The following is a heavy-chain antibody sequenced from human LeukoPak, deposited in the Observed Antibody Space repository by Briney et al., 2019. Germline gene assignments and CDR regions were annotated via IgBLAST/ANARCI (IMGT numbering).Heavy chain of an antibody. J-gene: IGHJ4*02. CDR2: IIPIFGIA. CDR3: ARLPGYSSGWSEDY. Sequence: SVEVSCKASGGTFSSYAISWVRQAPGQGLEWMGRIIPIFGIANYAQKFQGRVTITADKSTSTAYMELSSLRSEDTAVYYCARLPGYSSGWSEDYWGQGTLVTVSS. D-gene: IGHD6-19*01. CDR1: GGTFSSYA. V-gene: IGHV1-69*04.